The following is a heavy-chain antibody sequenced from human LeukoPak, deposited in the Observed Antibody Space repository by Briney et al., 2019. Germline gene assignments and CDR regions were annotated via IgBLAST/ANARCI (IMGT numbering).Heavy chain of an antibody. Sequence: SETLSLTCTVSGGSISSSFWGWIRQPPGKGLEWIGYIYYSGSTNYNPSLESRVTISVDPSKKQFSLTLSSVTAADTAVYYCARGPGPYSSGWKYWGQGTLVTVSS. J-gene: IGHJ4*02. CDR3: ARGPGPYSSGWKY. D-gene: IGHD6-19*01. CDR2: IYYSGST. V-gene: IGHV4-59*01. CDR1: GGSISSSF.